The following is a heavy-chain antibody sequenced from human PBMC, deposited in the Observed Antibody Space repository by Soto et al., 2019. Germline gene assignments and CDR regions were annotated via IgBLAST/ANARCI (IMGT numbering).Heavy chain of an antibody. D-gene: IGHD3-16*01. J-gene: IGHJ5*01. CDR1: GFTFNTFE. V-gene: IGHV3-23*01. CDR2: ISDDGSRT. CDR3: VKGGWLDF. Sequence: EVQLLESGGGLVQPGGSLRLSCAASGFTFNTFEMSWVRQAPGRGLEWVSFISDDGSRTYYADAVKGRFTISRANSKYTLYLQMNSLTVEDTAVYACVKGGWLDFWGQGTLVTVSS.